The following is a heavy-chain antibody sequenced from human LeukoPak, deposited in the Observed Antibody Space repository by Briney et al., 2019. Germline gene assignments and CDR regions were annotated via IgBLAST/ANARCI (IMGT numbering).Heavy chain of an antibody. CDR3: VYGDRTGDFDY. Sequence: SVKVSCKASGGTFSSYAISWERQAPGQGLEWMGGIIPIFGTANYAQKFQGRVTITTDESTSTAYMELSSLRSEDTAVYYCVYGDRTGDFDYWGQGTLVTVSS. CDR1: GGTFSSYA. J-gene: IGHJ4*02. CDR2: IIPIFGTA. V-gene: IGHV1-69*05. D-gene: IGHD4-17*01.